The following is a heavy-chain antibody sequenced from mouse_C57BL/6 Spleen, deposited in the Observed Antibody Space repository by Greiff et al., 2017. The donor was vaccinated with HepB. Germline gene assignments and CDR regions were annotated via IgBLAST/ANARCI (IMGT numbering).Heavy chain of an antibody. Sequence: VKLMESGAELARPGASVKLSCKASGYTFTSYGISWVKQRTGQGLEWIGEIYPRSGNTYYNEKFKGKATLTADKSSSTAYMELRSLTSEDSAVYFCASKLDAYWGQGTLVTVSA. J-gene: IGHJ3*01. CDR3: ASKLDAY. CDR2: IYPRSGNT. CDR1: GYTFTSYG. D-gene: IGHD1-3*01. V-gene: IGHV1-81*01.